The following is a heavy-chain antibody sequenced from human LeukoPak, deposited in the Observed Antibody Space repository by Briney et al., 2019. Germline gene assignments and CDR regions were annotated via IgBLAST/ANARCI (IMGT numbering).Heavy chain of an antibody. J-gene: IGHJ4*02. CDR2: IRSRTKGYAT. CDR3: IRHVEFQRPY. D-gene: IGHD3-10*01. V-gene: IGHV3-73*01. Sequence: PGGSLRLSCAASGMSLSDSAMNWVRRAPGKGLEWLAHIRSRTKGYATAYAASVTGRFVISRDDVKNMAFLQMTSLETEDTAVYYCIRHVEFQRPYWAQGVQVTVSS. CDR1: GMSLSDSA.